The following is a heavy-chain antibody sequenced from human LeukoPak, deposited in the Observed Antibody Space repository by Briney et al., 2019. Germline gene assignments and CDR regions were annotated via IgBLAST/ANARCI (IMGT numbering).Heavy chain of an antibody. CDR3: TSVPYSSGYYNY. D-gene: IGHD3-22*01. V-gene: IGHV4-34*01. CDR1: GASFSGFY. J-gene: IGHJ4*02. CDR2: IHHSGST. Sequence: SETLSLTCAVYGASFSGFYWGWIRQPPGKGLEWIGEIHHSGSTNYNPSLKSRVTMSVDTSKNQFSLKLSSVTAADTAVYYCTSVPYSSGYYNYWGQGTLVTVSS.